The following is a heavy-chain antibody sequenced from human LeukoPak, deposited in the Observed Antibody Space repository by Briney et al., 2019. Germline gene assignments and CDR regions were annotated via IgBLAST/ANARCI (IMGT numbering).Heavy chain of an antibody. V-gene: IGHV4-59*11. J-gene: IGHJ5*02. D-gene: IGHD3-3*01. Sequence: KPSETLSLTCTVSGGSISSHYWSWIRQPPGKGLEWIGYIYYSGSTNYNPSLKSRVTISVDTSKNQFSLKLSSVTAADTAVYYCARVGYYDFWRGANWFDPWGQGTLVTVSS. CDR3: ARVGYYDFWRGANWFDP. CDR1: GGSISSHY. CDR2: IYYSGST.